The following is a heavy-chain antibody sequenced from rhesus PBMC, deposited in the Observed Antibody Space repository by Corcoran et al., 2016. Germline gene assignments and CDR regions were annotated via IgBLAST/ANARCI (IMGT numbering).Heavy chain of an antibody. CDR2: ISGRGGST. CDR3: ARDYYGFSS. Sequence: QLQLQESGPELVKPSGTLSLTCAVSGGSITSNYWSWIRQPPGKGLEWIGHISGRGGSTDSNPSRMSRVTISTDTSKNQFSLKLGSVTAADTAIYYCARDYYGFSSWGQGVVVTVSS. V-gene: IGHV4-173*01. CDR1: GGSITSNY. J-gene: IGHJ6*01.